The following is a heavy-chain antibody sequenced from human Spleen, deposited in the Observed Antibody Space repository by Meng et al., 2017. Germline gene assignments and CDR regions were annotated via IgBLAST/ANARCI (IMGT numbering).Heavy chain of an antibody. CDR2: INHSGST. CDR1: GGSFSAYD. V-gene: IGHV4-34*01. CDR3: ARGPTTMAHDFDY. J-gene: IGHJ4*02. D-gene: IGHD4-11*01. Sequence: QVQRQQWGAGLLKPSETLSLTCVVSGGSFSAYDWSGIRQPPGKGLEWIGEINHSGSTNYNPSLESRATISVDTSQNNLSLKLSSVTAADSAVYYCARGPTTMAHDFDYWGQGTLVTVSS.